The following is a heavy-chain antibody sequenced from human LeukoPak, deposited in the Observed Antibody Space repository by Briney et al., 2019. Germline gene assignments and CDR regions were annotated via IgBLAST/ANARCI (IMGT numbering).Heavy chain of an antibody. CDR2: IKEDGSAT. Sequence: PGGSLRLPCEVSGFPFSNFWMTWVRQAPGKGLEWVANIKEDGSATYYVDSVKGRFTLSRDNARNVLYLQMKYVGVDDTAVYYCARAGMTGTPDYWGQGTLVTVSS. CDR1: GFPFSNFW. V-gene: IGHV3-7*01. D-gene: IGHD3-9*01. CDR3: ARAGMTGTPDY. J-gene: IGHJ4*02.